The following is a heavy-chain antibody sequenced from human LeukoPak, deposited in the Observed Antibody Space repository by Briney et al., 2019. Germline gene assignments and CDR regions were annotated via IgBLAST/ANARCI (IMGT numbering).Heavy chain of an antibody. J-gene: IGHJ4*02. CDR3: AKGLVLAPVIVGIDY. V-gene: IGHV3-33*06. Sequence: PGGSLRLSCAASGLTFSSYGMHWVRQAPGKGLEWVAVIWYDGSNKYYADSVKGRFTISRDNSKNTLYLQMNSLRAEDTAVYYCAKGLVLAPVIVGIDYWGQGTLVTVSS. D-gene: IGHD1-26*01. CDR1: GLTFSSYG. CDR2: IWYDGSNK.